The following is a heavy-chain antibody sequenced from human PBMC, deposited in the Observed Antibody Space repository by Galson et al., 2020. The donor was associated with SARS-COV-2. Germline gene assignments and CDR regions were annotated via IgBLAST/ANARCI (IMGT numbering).Heavy chain of an antibody. Sequence: GESLKISCAAPGFIFNRFTMHWVRQAPGKGLEYISALNSNGGITYYADSVRGRFTISRDNSKNTLYLQMSSLRTEDTATYYCVPGDDYGDYVPYYFDHWGQGTLVTVSS. CDR3: VPGDDYGDYVPYYFDH. CDR1: GFIFNRFT. D-gene: IGHD4-17*01. J-gene: IGHJ4*02. V-gene: IGHV3-64D*08. CDR2: LNSNGGIT.